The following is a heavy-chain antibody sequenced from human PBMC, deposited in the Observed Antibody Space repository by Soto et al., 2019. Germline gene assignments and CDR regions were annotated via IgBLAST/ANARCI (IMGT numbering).Heavy chain of an antibody. CDR2: IKGYASTT. Sequence: EVQLVESGGGLVQPGGSLRLSCEASGFTFSDYWIHWVRQAPGKGLVWLSRIKGYASTTNSADSVMGRFTDSRDNARNTVYLQMNSLRAEDTAVYYCARGGRGYSYVDVCGKELTVTVSS. V-gene: IGHV3-74*01. J-gene: IGHJ6*03. CDR1: GFTFSDYW. CDR3: ARGGRGYSYVDV.